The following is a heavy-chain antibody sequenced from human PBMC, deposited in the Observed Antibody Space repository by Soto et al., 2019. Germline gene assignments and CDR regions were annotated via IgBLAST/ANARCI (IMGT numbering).Heavy chain of an antibody. CDR2: IYYSGST. V-gene: IGHV4-39*01. Sequence: PSETLSLTCTVSGGSISSSSYYWGWIRQPPGKGLEWIGSIYYSGSTYYNPSLKSRVTISVDTSKNQFSLKLSSVTAADTAVYYCARRGMGLPLDYWGQGTVVTVSS. CDR1: GGSISSSSYY. J-gene: IGHJ4*02. D-gene: IGHD5-18*01. CDR3: ARRGMGLPLDY.